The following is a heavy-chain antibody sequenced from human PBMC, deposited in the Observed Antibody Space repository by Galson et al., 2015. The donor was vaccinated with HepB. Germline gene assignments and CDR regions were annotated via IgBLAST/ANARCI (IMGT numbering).Heavy chain of an antibody. Sequence: SLRLSCAASGFTFSTYSMNWVRQAPGKGLEWVSYISGGSSTIYYADSVKGRFTISRDNAKNSLYLQMNRLRDEDTAVYFCARDAAYCSGGNCPEDYYYYMDVWGKGTTVTVSS. CDR1: GFTFSTYS. V-gene: IGHV3-48*02. D-gene: IGHD2-15*01. J-gene: IGHJ6*03. CDR2: ISGGSSTI. CDR3: ARDAAYCSGGNCPEDYYYYMDV.